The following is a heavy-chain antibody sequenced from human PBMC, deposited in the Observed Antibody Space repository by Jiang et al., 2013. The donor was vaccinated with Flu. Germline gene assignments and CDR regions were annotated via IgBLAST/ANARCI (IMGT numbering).Heavy chain of an antibody. CDR1: GYTFTDYY. CDR3: AREGTEGGYFDP. V-gene: IGHV1-2*04. Sequence: SGAEVKTPGASVKVSCKTSGYTFTDYYMHWVRQAPGQGLEWLGWVNPTSGGTKYAQKFEGWVTMTRDTSITTVYLELSRLKSDDTAVYYCAREGTEGGYFDPWGQGTLVTVSS. D-gene: IGHD1-1*01. J-gene: IGHJ5*02. CDR2: VNPTSGGT.